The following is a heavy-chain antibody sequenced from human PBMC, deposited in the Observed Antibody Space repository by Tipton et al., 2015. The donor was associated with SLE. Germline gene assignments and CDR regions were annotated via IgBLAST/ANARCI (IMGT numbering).Heavy chain of an antibody. V-gene: IGHV4-34*01. D-gene: IGHD2-2*01. CDR3: ASPEGGYCSSTSCYAFDI. Sequence: TLSLTCAVYGGSFSGYYWSWIRQPPGKGLEWIGEINHSGSTNYNPSLKSRVTISVDTSKNRFSLKLSSETAADTAVYYCASPEGGYCSSTSCYAFDIWGQGTMVTVSS. J-gene: IGHJ3*02. CDR1: GGSFSGYY. CDR2: INHSGST.